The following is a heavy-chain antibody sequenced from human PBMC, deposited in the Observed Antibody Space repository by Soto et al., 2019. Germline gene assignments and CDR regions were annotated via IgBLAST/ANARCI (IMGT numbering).Heavy chain of an antibody. D-gene: IGHD6-13*01. Sequence: SVKVSFKASSYTFTGYYMHWVRQAPGQGLEWMGWINPNSGGTNYAQKFQGRVTMTRDTSISTAYMELSRLRSDDTAVYYCARSEDSSSWYVNWFDPWGQGTLVTVSS. CDR3: ARSEDSSSWYVNWFDP. CDR2: INPNSGGT. V-gene: IGHV1-2*02. J-gene: IGHJ5*02. CDR1: SYTFTGYY.